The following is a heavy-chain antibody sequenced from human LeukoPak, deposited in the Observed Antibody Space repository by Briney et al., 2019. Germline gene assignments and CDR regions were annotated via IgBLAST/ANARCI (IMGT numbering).Heavy chain of an antibody. V-gene: IGHV4-59*11. Sequence: WETLSLTCTVSGGAISSHYWSWFRQPPGKGLEWIGYVSDSGSTNYNPSLKSRVTVSVDTSKDQFSLKLTSVTAADTAVYYCARTGSSWPLYYYYYMDVWGKGTTVTVSS. CDR3: ARTGSSWPLYYYYYMDV. J-gene: IGHJ6*03. D-gene: IGHD6-13*01. CDR2: VSDSGST. CDR1: GGAISSHY.